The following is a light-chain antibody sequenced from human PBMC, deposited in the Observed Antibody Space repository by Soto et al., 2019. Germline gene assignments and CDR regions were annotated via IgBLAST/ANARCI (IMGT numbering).Light chain of an antibody. V-gene: IGKV3-20*01. CDR2: GAS. Sequence: EIVLTQSPGTLSLYPGERATLSCRASQSVSSSYLAWYQQKPGQAPRLLIYGASSRATGIPDRFSGSGSGTDFTLTISRLEPEDFAVYYCQQYGSSPRTFGQGTRWIS. CDR3: QQYGSSPRT. CDR1: QSVSSSY. J-gene: IGKJ1*01.